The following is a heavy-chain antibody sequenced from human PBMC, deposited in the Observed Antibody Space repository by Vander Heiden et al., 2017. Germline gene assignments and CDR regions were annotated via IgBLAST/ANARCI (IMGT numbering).Heavy chain of an antibody. J-gene: IGHJ4*02. CDR1: GYPFTDYS. Sequence: QVQLVQSGAAVNKPGASVTVSCQASGYPFTDYSIYWLRQAPGQGLGWVAWINPNSGNTNSAQNFQGRVSLTRDTSISTAYMELSSLRSDDAAVYYCARGPIVVPAAPYFDHWGQGTLVTVSS. CDR2: INPNSGNT. D-gene: IGHD2-2*01. V-gene: IGHV1-2*02. CDR3: ARGPIVVPAAPYFDH.